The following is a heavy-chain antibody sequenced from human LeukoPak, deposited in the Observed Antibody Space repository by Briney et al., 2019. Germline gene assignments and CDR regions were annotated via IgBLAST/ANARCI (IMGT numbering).Heavy chain of an antibody. V-gene: IGHV4-59*01. CDR2: ISYSGRT. Sequence: PSLAVSLTCTVCGGSLRDYYWSWIRQPPGKGLEWIGEISYSGRTNQCPSLKSRSTISVDTSKKQFSLRLNSVTAADTAVYYCARDSDDYCSGDTCYYHGMDVWGQGTTVTVSS. D-gene: IGHD2-15*01. CDR1: GGSLRDYY. J-gene: IGHJ6*02. CDR3: ARDSDDYCSGDTCYYHGMDV.